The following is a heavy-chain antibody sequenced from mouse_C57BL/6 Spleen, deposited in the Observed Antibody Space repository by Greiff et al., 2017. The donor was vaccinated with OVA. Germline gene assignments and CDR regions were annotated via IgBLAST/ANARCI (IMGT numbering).Heavy chain of an antibody. CDR2: IDPNSGGT. D-gene: IGHD1-1*01. Sequence: QVQLKQPGAELVKPGASVKLSCKASGYTFTSYWMHWVKQRPGRGLEWIGRIDPNSGGTKYNEKFKSKATLTVDKPSSTAYMQLSSLTSEDSAVYYCARGHYYYGSSYVGFDYWGQGTTLTVSS. CDR1: GYTFTSYW. V-gene: IGHV1-72*01. J-gene: IGHJ2*01. CDR3: ARGHYYYGSSYVGFDY.